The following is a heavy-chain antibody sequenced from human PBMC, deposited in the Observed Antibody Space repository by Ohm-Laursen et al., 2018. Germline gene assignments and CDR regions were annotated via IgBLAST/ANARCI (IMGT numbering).Heavy chain of an antibody. D-gene: IGHD2-21*02. CDR1: GYSISSGYY. Sequence: SDTLSLTCAVSGYSISSGYYWGWIRQPPGKGLEWIGRIHSSGSTNYNPSLQSRVTMSEDTSKNQFSLRLSSVTAADTAVYFCAGRDITKAFNIWGQGTLVTVSS. V-gene: IGHV4-38-2*01. CDR2: IHSSGST. J-gene: IGHJ3*02. CDR3: AGRDITKAFNI.